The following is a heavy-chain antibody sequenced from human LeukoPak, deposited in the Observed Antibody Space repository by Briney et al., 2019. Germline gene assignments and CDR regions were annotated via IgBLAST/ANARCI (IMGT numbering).Heavy chain of an antibody. J-gene: IGHJ4*02. CDR3: ARAYCSSTICPLDY. CDR1: GGTFTSYG. CDR2: VIPIFGTA. D-gene: IGHD2-2*01. Sequence: SVKVSCKASGGTFTSYGISWVRQAPGQGLEWMGGVIPIFGTANYAQKFHGRVTITADKSTSTAYMELSSLRSEDTAVYYCARAYCSSTICPLDYWGQGTLVTVSS. V-gene: IGHV1-69*06.